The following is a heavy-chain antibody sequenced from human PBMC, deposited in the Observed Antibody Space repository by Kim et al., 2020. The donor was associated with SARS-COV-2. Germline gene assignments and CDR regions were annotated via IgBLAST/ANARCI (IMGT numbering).Heavy chain of an antibody. V-gene: IGHV4-31*03. CDR2: IYYSGST. J-gene: IGHJ3*02. CDR3: ARGDITIFGVVKAADAFDI. Sequence: SETLSLTCTVSGGSISSGGYYWSWIRQHPGKGLEWIGYIYYSGSTYYTPSLKSRVTISVDTSKNQFSLKLSSVTAADTAVYYCARGDITIFGVVKAADAFDIWGQGTMVTVSS. CDR1: GGSISSGGYY. D-gene: IGHD3-3*01.